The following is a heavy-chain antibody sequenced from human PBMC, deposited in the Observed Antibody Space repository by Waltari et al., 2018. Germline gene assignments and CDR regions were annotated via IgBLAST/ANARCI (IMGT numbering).Heavy chain of an antibody. CDR3: AREREERFHRTPNFDI. Sequence: QVQLQESGPGLVKPSETLSLTCTVSGGSISSYYWSWIRQPAGKGLEWIGRIYTSGSTNYNPSLKSRVTMSVDTSKNQFSLKLSSVTAADTAVYYCAREREERFHRTPNFDIWGQGTMVTVSS. D-gene: IGHD3-3*01. CDR2: IYTSGST. CDR1: GGSISSYY. J-gene: IGHJ3*02. V-gene: IGHV4-4*07.